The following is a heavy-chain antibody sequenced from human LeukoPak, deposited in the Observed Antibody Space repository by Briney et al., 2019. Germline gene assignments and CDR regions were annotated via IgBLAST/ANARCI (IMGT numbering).Heavy chain of an antibody. V-gene: IGHV4-39*07. CDR2: IYYSGST. J-gene: IGHJ4*02. D-gene: IGHD4-11*01. CDR1: GDSISSSSYY. CDR3: ARRIEKTYTNYYFDY. Sequence: KPSETLSLTCTVSGDSISSSSYYWGWIRQPPGKGLEWIGSIYYSGSTYYNPSLKSRVTISVDTSKNQFSLKLSSVTAADTAVYYCARRIEKTYTNYYFDYWGQGTLVTVSS.